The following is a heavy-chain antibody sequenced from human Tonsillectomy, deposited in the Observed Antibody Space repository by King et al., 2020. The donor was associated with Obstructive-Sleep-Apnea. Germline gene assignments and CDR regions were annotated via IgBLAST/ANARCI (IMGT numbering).Heavy chain of an antibody. Sequence: VQLVESGGGLVKPGGSLRLSCAGSGITLSDYYMSWIRQAPGKGLEWVAYISSSNTGSTIYYSDSLKGRFAISRDNAKNSFYLQMNSLTAEDTAVYYCSRRVAFDVWGQGTTVIVSS. V-gene: IGHV3-11*01. J-gene: IGHJ3*01. CDR3: SRRVAFDV. CDR1: GITLSDYY. CDR2: ISSSNTGSTI.